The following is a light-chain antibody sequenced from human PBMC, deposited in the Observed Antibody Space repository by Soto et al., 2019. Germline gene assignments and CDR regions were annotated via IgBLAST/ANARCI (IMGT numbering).Light chain of an antibody. CDR1: QDIRNY. CDR2: DES. CDR3: QQYDFLPT. Sequence: DIQMTQSPSSLSASVGDRVTITCQASQDIRNYLNWYQLKPGKAPKLLIYDESNLATGVPSRFSGSGSGTNFTFTISSLQPEDIATYCCQQYDFLPTFGPGTKVDF. V-gene: IGKV1-33*01. J-gene: IGKJ3*01.